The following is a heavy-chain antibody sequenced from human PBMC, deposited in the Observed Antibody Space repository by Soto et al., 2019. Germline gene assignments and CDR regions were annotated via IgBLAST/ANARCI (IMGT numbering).Heavy chain of an antibody. J-gene: IGHJ5*02. CDR3: ARGGTFWSTVTAGGWFDP. CDR2: ISAYNGNT. CDR1: GYTFTSYG. V-gene: IGHV1-18*01. D-gene: IGHD4-4*01. Sequence: QVQLVQSGAEVKKPGASVKVSCKASGYTFTSYGISWVRQAPGQGLEWMGWISAYNGNTNYAQKLQGRVTMTTDTSARTADMERRSLKSDDTAVYYCARGGTFWSTVTAGGWFDPWGQGTLVTVSS.